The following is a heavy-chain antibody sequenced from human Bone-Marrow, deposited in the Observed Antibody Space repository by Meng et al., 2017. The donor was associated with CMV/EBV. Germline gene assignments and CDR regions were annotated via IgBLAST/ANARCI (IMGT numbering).Heavy chain of an antibody. D-gene: IGHD6-25*01. V-gene: IGHV1-69*02. J-gene: IGHJ5*02. Sequence: SVKVSCTASVGTFSSYTNSWVRQAPGQGLEWMGRIIPILGIANYAQKFQGRVTNTADKPTSTAYMELSSLRYEDTAVYDWARAALILGFDTWGQGTLVTVSS. CDR3: ARAALILGFDT. CDR1: VGTFSSYT. CDR2: IIPILGIA.